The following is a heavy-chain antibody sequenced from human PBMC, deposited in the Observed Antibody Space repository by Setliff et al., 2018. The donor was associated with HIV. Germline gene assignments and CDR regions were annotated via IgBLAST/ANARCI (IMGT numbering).Heavy chain of an antibody. CDR3: ARDSGPYYDYVWGTYRPIYFQH. D-gene: IGHD3-16*02. CDR1: GFTFSSYW. Sequence: PGGSLRLSCAASGFTFSSYWMSWVRQAPGKGLEWVANIKQDGSEKYYVDSVKGRFTISRDNAKNSLYLQMNSLRAEDTAVYYCARDSGPYYDYVWGTYRPIYFQHWGQGTLVTVSS. CDR2: IKQDGSEK. J-gene: IGHJ1*01. V-gene: IGHV3-7*01.